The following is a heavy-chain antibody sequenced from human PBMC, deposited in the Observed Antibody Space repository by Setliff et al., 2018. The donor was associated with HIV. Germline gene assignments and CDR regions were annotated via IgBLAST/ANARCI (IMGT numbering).Heavy chain of an antibody. J-gene: IGHJ5*02. CDR2: INHSANT. CDR1: GGSFSGNY. Sequence: SETLSLTCAVYGGSFSGNYWNWIRQPPGKGLEWIGEINHSANTNYSPSLKSRVTISVDTSKNQFSLKLNSVTAADTAVYYCARSSLHCGGGSCYLTWFDPWGQGTLVTVPQ. D-gene: IGHD2-15*01. V-gene: IGHV4-34*01. CDR3: ARSSLHCGGGSCYLTWFDP.